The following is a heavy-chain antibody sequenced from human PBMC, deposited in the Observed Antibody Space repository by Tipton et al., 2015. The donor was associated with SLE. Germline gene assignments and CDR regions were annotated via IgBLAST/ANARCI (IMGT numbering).Heavy chain of an antibody. CDR1: GGSISSYY. Sequence: TLSLTCTVSGGSISSYYWSWIRQPPGKGLEWIGYIFYSGSTNYNPSLKSRVTISVDTSKNQFSLKLSSVTAADTAVYYCARDPSRYDFGPYGMDVWGQGTTVTVSS. CDR3: ARDPSRYDFGPYGMDV. D-gene: IGHD3-3*01. V-gene: IGHV4-59*01. J-gene: IGHJ6*02. CDR2: IFYSGST.